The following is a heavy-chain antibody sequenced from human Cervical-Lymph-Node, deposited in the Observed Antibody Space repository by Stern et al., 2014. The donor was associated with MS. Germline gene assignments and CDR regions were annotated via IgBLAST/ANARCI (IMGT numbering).Heavy chain of an antibody. Sequence: VQLGESGPGLVKPLETLSLTCTVSGGSVSSSHHYWGWIRQTPGRGLKRIAGISYSESTYYNPPIESRVTISVDTSKNQFSLKLTSVTAADTAVYYCVRISMATMFYFDYWGQGSLVTVSS. CDR3: VRISMATMFYFDY. CDR2: ISYSEST. D-gene: IGHD5-12*01. J-gene: IGHJ4*02. V-gene: IGHV4-39*01. CDR1: GGSVSSSHHY.